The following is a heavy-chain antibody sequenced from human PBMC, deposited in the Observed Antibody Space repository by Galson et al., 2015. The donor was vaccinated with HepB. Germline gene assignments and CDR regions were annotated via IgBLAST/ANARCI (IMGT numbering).Heavy chain of an antibody. CDR3: TTGGRIYSAYDYYCYHYGVDV. CDR2: SKSKTDGGAI. CDR1: GFTFSQAW. J-gene: IGHJ6*02. V-gene: IGHV3-15*07. Sequence: SLRLSCAASGFTFSQAWVNWVRQVPGKGLEWVGRSKSKTDGGAINYAARVKDRFIISRDDSRNMLYLQMNSLKIEDTAVYYCTTGGRIYSAYDYYCYHYGVDVWGQGTTVIVSS. D-gene: IGHD5-12*01.